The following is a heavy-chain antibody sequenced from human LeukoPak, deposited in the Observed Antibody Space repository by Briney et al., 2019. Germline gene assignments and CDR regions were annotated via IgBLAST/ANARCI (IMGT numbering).Heavy chain of an antibody. J-gene: IGHJ4*02. CDR3: ARLREGLSSLYFDY. Sequence: ASVKVSCTASGYTFTSYGISWMRQAPGQGLEWMGWISAYNGNTNYAQKLQGRVTMTTDTSTSTAYMELRSLRSDDTAVYYCARLREGLSSLYFDYWGQGTLVTVSS. CDR1: GYTFTSYG. CDR2: ISAYNGNT. V-gene: IGHV1-18*01. D-gene: IGHD2-2*01.